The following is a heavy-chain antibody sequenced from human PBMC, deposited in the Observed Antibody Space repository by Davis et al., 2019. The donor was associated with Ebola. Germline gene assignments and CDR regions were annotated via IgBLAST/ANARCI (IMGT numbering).Heavy chain of an antibody. Sequence: GESLKISCAASGFTFSSYAMHWVRQAPGKGLEWVAVISYDGSNKYYADSVKGRFTISRDNSKNTLYLQMNSLRAEDTAVYYCARDPGTTGYFDYWGQGTLVTVSS. CDR3: ARDPGTTGYFDY. CDR2: ISYDGSNK. J-gene: IGHJ4*02. CDR1: GFTFSSYA. V-gene: IGHV3-30-3*01. D-gene: IGHD1-14*01.